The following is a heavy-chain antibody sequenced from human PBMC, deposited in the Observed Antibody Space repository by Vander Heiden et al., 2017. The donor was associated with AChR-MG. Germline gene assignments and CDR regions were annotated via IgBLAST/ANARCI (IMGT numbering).Heavy chain of an antibody. CDR3: ARGGPLDSSGYDYYYYYGMDV. CDR1: GGPISSGGYS. D-gene: IGHD3-22*01. V-gene: IGHV4-30-2*01. J-gene: IGHJ6*02. CDR2: IYHSGST. Sequence: QLQLQESGSGLVKPSQTLSLTCAVSGGPISSGGYSWSWIRQPPGKGLEWIGYIYHSGSTYYNPSLKSRVTISVDRSKNQFSLKLSSVTAADTAVYYCARGGPLDSSGYDYYYYYGMDVWGQGTTVTVSS.